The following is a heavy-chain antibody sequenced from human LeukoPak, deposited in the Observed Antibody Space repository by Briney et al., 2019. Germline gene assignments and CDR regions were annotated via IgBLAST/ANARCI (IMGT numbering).Heavy chain of an antibody. CDR1: GYTFTGYY. D-gene: IGHD6-13*01. CDR2: INPNSGGT. Sequence: ASVKVSCKASGYTFTGYYMHWVRQAPGQGLEWMGWINPNSGGTNYAQKFQGRVTMTRDTSISTAYMELSRLRSDDTAVYYCARDDGQGIAAAGNGYFDLWGRGTLVTVSS. CDR3: ARDDGQGIAAAGNGYFDL. V-gene: IGHV1-2*02. J-gene: IGHJ2*01.